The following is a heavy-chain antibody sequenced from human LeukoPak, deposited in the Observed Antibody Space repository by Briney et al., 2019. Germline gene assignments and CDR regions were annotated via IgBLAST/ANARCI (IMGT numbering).Heavy chain of an antibody. CDR2: MSYDGSNK. D-gene: IGHD2-2*01. Sequence: GGSLRLSCAVSGFTFSSYAMHWVRQAPGKGLEWVAVMSYDGSNKYYADCVKGRFTVSRDNSKNTLYLQMNSLRDEDTAVYYCARPIYCTTTSCSYGLDHWGQGTLVTVSS. CDR1: GFTFSSYA. CDR3: ARPIYCTTTSCSYGLDH. J-gene: IGHJ4*02. V-gene: IGHV3-30-3*01.